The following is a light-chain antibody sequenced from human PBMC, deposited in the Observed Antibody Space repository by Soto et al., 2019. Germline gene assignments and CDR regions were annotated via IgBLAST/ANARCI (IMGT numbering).Light chain of an antibody. CDR1: QTGSSNY. CDR3: QQYGGSPTWT. V-gene: IGKV3-20*01. CDR2: GAS. Sequence: DSVLTQSPGTLSLSPGERATLSCRASQTGSSNYLAWYQQRPGQAPRLLIYGASTRDTGIPDRFSGSGSGTDFTLTISRLEPEDFAVYYCQQYGGSPTWTFGQGTKVEIK. J-gene: IGKJ1*01.